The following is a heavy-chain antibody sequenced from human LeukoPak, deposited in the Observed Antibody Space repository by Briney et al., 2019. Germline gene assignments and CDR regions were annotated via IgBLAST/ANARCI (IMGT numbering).Heavy chain of an antibody. CDR1: GYTFTSYY. V-gene: IGHV1-2*02. CDR3: ARSEKLGGGQSFDI. Sequence: ASVKVSCKASGYTFTSYYIHWVRQAPGQGLGWMGWINPNSGDTNYAQKFQGRVSMTRDTSITTAYMELSRLRSDDTAVYYCARSEKLGGGQSFDIWGRGTMVTVSS. D-gene: IGHD1-26*01. CDR2: INPNSGDT. J-gene: IGHJ3*02.